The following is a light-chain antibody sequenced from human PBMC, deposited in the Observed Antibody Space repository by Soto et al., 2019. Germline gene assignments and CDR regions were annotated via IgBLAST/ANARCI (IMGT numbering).Light chain of an antibody. CDR1: SSNIENNY. CDR2: ENN. Sequence: QEVTISCSGSSSNIENNYVSWYQQLPGTAPKLLIYENNKRPSGIPDRFSGSKSGTSATLGITGLQTGDEADFYCGTWDSSLSVGVFGSGTKVTVL. V-gene: IGLV1-51*01. CDR3: GTWDSSLSVGV. J-gene: IGLJ1*01.